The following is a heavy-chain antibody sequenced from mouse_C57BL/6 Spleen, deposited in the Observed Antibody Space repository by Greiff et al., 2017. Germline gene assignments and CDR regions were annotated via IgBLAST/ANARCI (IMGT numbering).Heavy chain of an antibody. J-gene: IGHJ4*01. V-gene: IGHV1-53*01. CDR3: ARSSDTVYAMDY. CDR2: INPSDGGT. CDR1: GYTFTSYW. Sequence: VQLQQPGTELVKPGASVKLSCKASGYTFTSYWMHWVKQRPGQGLEWIGNINPSDGGTNYNEKFKSKATLTVDKSSSTAYMQLSLLTSEYSAVYYGARSSDTVYAMDYWGQGTSVTVSS. D-gene: IGHD5-1-1*01.